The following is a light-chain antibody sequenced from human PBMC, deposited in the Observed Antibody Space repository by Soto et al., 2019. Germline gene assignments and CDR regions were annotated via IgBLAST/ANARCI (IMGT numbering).Light chain of an antibody. Sequence: DIQMTQSPSTLSASVGDRVTITCRASQSVSRWLAWYQQKPGKAPKLLIYDVSSLESGVPSRFSGSGSGTEFTLTISSLQPDEFSTYHCQQYNPFWTFGQGTKVDIK. CDR3: QQYNPFWT. CDR2: DVS. CDR1: QSVSRW. V-gene: IGKV1-5*01. J-gene: IGKJ1*01.